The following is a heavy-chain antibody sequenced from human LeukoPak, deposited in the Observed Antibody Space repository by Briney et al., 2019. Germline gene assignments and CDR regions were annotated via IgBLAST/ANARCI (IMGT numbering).Heavy chain of an antibody. CDR2: IIPILGIA. CDR1: GGTFSSYA. D-gene: IGHD5-18*01. V-gene: IGHV1-69*04. CDR3: ARTAMVTNWFDP. Sequence: ASVKVSCKASGGTFSSYAISWVRQAPGQGLEWMGRIIPILGIANYAQKFQVRVTITADKSTSTAYMELSSLRSEDTAVYYCARTAMVTNWFDPWGQGTLDTVSS. J-gene: IGHJ5*02.